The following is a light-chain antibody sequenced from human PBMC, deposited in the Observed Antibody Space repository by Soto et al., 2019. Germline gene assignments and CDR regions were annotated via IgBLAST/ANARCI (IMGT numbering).Light chain of an antibody. V-gene: IGKV1-5*01. J-gene: IGKJ1*01. CDR3: QQLNSYPRT. CDR2: AAS. CDR1: QSICSW. Sequence: DIQMTQSPPSLSASVGDRVTITCRASQSICSWLAWYQQKPVKAPKLLIYAASTLQSGVPSRFSGSGSGTEFTLTISSLQPEDCATDYCQQLNSYPRTFGQGTEVDI.